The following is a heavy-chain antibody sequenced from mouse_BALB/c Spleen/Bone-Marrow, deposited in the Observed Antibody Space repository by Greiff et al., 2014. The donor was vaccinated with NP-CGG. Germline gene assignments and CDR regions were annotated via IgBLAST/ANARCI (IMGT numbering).Heavy chain of an antibody. CDR2: IDPSNSET. J-gene: IGHJ1*01. CDR3: ARLDNWYFDV. Sequence: QVQLKESGPELVRPGASVKMSCKASGYTFTNNCIHWVKQRPGQGLEWIGMIDPSNSETRFNQMFKDKATLNVGKSSNTAYMLLSSLPSEDSAVYYCARLDNWYFDVWGAGTTVTVSS. CDR1: GYTFTNNC. V-gene: IGHV1S127*01.